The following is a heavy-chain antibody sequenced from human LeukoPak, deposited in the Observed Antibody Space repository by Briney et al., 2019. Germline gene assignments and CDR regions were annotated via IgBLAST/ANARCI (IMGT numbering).Heavy chain of an antibody. CDR1: GYTFTSYY. D-gene: IGHD3-22*01. CDR3: ARAGGYYYDSSGYNNFDY. CDR2: INPSGGST. Sequence: ASVKVSCKASGYTFTSYYMRWVRQAPGQGLEWMGLINPSGGSTSYAQTCQGRVTRTRDTSTSTVYMELSSLRSEDTAVYYCARAGGYYYDSSGYNNFDYWGQGTLVTVSS. J-gene: IGHJ4*02. V-gene: IGHV1-46*01.